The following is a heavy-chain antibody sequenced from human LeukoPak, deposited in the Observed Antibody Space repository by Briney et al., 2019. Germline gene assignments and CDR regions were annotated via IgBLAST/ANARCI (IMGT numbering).Heavy chain of an antibody. V-gene: IGHV1-2*02. CDR3: ARIGHLDYGDYKLGPDAEYFQH. Sequence: ASVKVSCKASGYTFTGYYMHWVRQAPGQGLEWMGWINPNSGGTNYAQKFQGRVTMTRDTSISTAYMELSRLRSDDTAVYYCARIGHLDYGDYKLGPDAEYFQHWGQGTLVTVSS. J-gene: IGHJ1*01. D-gene: IGHD4-17*01. CDR1: GYTFTGYY. CDR2: INPNSGGT.